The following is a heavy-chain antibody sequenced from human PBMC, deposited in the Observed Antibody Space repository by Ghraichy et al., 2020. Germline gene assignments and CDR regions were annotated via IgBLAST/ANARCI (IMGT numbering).Heavy chain of an antibody. CDR1: GFTFNSYD. CDR3: VRESSSYSHDAFDI. D-gene: IGHD3-22*01. CDR2: IGSAGDT. J-gene: IGHJ3*02. Sequence: GGSLRLSCAASGFTFNSYDMHWVRQPIGKGLEWVSGIGSAGDTYYPDSVKGRFTISREVAKNTLHLQMNNLRAWDTAIYYCVRESSSYSHDAFDIWGQGTMVTVSS. V-gene: IGHV3-13*01.